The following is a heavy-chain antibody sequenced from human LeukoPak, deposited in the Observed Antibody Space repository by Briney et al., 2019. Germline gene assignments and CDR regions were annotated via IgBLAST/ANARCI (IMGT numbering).Heavy chain of an antibody. V-gene: IGHV3-74*01. D-gene: IGHD2-15*01. CDR3: AKDLSGGSPNWFDP. J-gene: IGHJ5*02. CDR2: INSDGSST. Sequence: GVLSLSCAASGFPFSSYWMHWVRQAPGKGLVWVSRINSDGSSTSYADSVKGRFTISRDNAKNTLYLQMNSLRAEDTAVYYCAKDLSGGSPNWFDPWGQGTLVTVSS. CDR1: GFPFSSYW.